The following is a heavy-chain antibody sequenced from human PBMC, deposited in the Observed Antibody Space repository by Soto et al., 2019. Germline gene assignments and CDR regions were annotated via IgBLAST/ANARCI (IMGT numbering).Heavy chain of an antibody. V-gene: IGHV3-23*01. Sequence: PGGSLRLSCAASGFTFSSYAMSWVRQAPGKGLDWVSAISGSGGSTYYADSVKGRFTISRDNSKNTLYLQMNSLRAEDTAVYYCAKDYYDSSGYYLYYFDYWGQGTLVTSPQ. CDR1: GFTFSSYA. CDR3: AKDYYDSSGYYLYYFDY. CDR2: ISGSGGST. J-gene: IGHJ4*02. D-gene: IGHD3-22*01.